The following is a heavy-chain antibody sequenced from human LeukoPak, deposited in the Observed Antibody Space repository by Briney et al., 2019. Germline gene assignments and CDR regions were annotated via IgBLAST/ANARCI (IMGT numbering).Heavy chain of an antibody. CDR3: ARDSSHYYDSSGYYYFDY. J-gene: IGHJ4*02. V-gene: IGHV7-4-1*02. CDR2: INTNTGNP. D-gene: IGHD3-22*01. Sequence: ASVEVSYKASGYTFTSYAMNWVRQAPGQGLEWMGWINTNTGNPTYAQGFTGRFVFSLDTSVSTAYLQISSLKAEDTAVYYCARDSSHYYDSSGYYYFDYWGQGTLVTVSS. CDR1: GYTFTSYA.